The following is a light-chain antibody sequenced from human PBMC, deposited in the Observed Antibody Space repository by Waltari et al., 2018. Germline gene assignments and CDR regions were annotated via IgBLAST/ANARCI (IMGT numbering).Light chain of an antibody. CDR2: SAS. CDR1: QSISSY. CDR3: QQSYSKPPT. J-gene: IGKJ4*01. V-gene: IGKV1-39*01. Sequence: DIQMTQSPSSLSASVGDRVTITCRASQSISSYLNWYQQKPGKAPTLLIYSASSLQSGVPSRFSGGGSGADFTLTISSLEPEDFATYFCQQSYSKPPTFGGGTKVEI.